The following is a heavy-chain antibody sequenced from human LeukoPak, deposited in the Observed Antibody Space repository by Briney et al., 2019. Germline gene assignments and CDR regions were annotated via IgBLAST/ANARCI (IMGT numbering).Heavy chain of an antibody. CDR1: GFTFDDYA. CDR2: ISWDGGST. J-gene: IGHJ3*02. CDR3: ARDGRDAFDI. V-gene: IGHV3-43D*03. Sequence: GGSLRLSCAASGFTFDDYAMHWVRQAPGKGLEWVSLISWDGGSTYYADSVKGRFTISRDNAKNSLYLQMNSLRAEDTAVYYCARDGRDAFDIWGQGTMVTVSS.